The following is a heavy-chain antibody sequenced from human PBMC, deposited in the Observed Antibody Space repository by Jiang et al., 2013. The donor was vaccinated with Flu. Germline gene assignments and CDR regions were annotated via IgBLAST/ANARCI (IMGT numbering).Heavy chain of an antibody. CDR1: GGSISSYY. CDR2: LLQWEH. J-gene: IGHJ3*02. V-gene: IGHV4-59*01. CDR3: AREGAEYYYDSRPGAFDI. Sequence: SGGSISSYYWSWIRQPPREGTGVDWVYLLQWEHQLQPSLKSRVTISVDTSKNQFSLKLSSVTAADTAVYYCAREGAEYYYDSRPGAFDIWGQGTMVTVSS. D-gene: IGHD3-22*01.